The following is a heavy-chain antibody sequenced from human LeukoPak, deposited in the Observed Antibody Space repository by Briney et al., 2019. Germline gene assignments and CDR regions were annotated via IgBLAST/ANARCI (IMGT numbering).Heavy chain of an antibody. Sequence: GGSLRLSCAASGFTVSGDYMSWVRQAPGKGLEWVSIMYPGGGTYYAVSVKGRFTISRDNSKNTLYLQMNSLRAEDTAVYYCARDNRVVRTFDIWGQGTMVTVSS. V-gene: IGHV3-53*01. CDR1: GFTVSGDY. CDR2: MYPGGGT. J-gene: IGHJ3*02. D-gene: IGHD2-15*01. CDR3: ARDNRVVRTFDI.